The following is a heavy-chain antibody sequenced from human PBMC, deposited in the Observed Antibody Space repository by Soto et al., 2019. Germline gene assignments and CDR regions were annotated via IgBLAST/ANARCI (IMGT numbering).Heavy chain of an antibody. J-gene: IGHJ6*02. CDR2: INPSGSST. Sequence: ASVKVSCKASGYTFTSYYMHWVRQAPGQGLEWMGIINPSGSSTSYAQKFQGRDTMTRDTSTSTVYMELSSLRSEDTAVYYCARSGYSSGPVSYYYYGMDVWGQGTTVTVSS. CDR1: GYTFTSYY. CDR3: ARSGYSSGPVSYYYYGMDV. V-gene: IGHV1-46*03. D-gene: IGHD6-19*01.